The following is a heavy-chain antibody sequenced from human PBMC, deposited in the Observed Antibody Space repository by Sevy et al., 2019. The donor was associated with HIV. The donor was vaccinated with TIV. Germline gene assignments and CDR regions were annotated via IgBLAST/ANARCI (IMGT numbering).Heavy chain of an antibody. CDR2: IYPGDSDT. D-gene: IGHD6-6*01. V-gene: IGHV5-51*01. Sequence: GESPKISRKGSGYSFTSYWIGWVRQMPGKGLEWMGIIYPGDSDTRYSPSFQGQVTISADKSISTAYLQWSSLKASDTAMYYCARGGRAARPDDAFDIWGQGTMVTVSS. CDR1: GYSFTSYW. CDR3: ARGGRAARPDDAFDI. J-gene: IGHJ3*02.